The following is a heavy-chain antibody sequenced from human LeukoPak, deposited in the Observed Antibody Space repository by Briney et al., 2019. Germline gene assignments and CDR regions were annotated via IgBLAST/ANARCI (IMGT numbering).Heavy chain of an antibody. CDR3: AVWCGGLSPFDY. V-gene: IGHV1-69*01. D-gene: IGHD3-10*01. CDR1: GAASSVYP. J-gene: IGHJ4*02. Sequence: GAASSVYPSGRRRNQKGQGLEWMGGIIPIFGTANYAKKFQGRVTITAEESTSTAYMELSSLRSEDTAVYYCAVWCGGLSPFDYWGQGSLVTVSS. CDR2: IIPIFGTA.